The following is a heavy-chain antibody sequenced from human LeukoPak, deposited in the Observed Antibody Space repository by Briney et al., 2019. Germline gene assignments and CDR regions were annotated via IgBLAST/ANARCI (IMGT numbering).Heavy chain of an antibody. Sequence: ASVTVSCKASGYTFTSYGISWVRQAPGQGLEWMGWISAYNGNTNYAQKLQGRVTMTTDTSTSTAYMELRSLRSDDTAVYYCARGPPYYYDSSGPLDYWGQGTLVTVSS. D-gene: IGHD3-22*01. CDR2: ISAYNGNT. J-gene: IGHJ4*02. V-gene: IGHV1-18*01. CDR3: ARGPPYYYDSSGPLDY. CDR1: GYTFTSYG.